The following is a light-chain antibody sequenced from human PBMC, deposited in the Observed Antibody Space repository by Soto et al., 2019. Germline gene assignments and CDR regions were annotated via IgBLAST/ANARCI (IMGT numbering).Light chain of an antibody. Sequence: EIVLTQSPGTLSLSPGERATLPCRASQSVTSSYLAWYQHKPGQAPRLLIYGASSRATGIPDRFSGSGSGTDFTLTISRLEPEDFAVYYCQQYGSSPHTFGQGTKLEIK. CDR3: QQYGSSPHT. CDR1: QSVTSSY. CDR2: GAS. V-gene: IGKV3-20*01. J-gene: IGKJ2*01.